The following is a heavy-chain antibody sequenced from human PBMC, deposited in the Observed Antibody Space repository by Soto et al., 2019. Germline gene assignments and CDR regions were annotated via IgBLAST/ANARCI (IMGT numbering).Heavy chain of an antibody. J-gene: IGHJ5*02. D-gene: IGHD3-3*01. CDR3: ATESRFLEWLSLNWFDP. CDR1: GFTVSSNY. CDR2: IYSGGST. Sequence: GGSLRLSCAASGFTVSSNYMSWVRQAPGKGLEWVSVIYSGGSTYYADSVKGRFTISRDNAKNSLYLQMNSLRDEDTAVYYCATESRFLEWLSLNWFDPWGQGTLVTVSS. V-gene: IGHV3-53*01.